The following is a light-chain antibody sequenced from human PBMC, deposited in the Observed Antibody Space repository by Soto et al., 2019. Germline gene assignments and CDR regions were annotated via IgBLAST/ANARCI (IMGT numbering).Light chain of an antibody. CDR3: CSYAGSITFVV. CDR1: SSDVGSYNI. J-gene: IGLJ2*01. Sequence: QSALTQPASVSGSPGQSITISCTGTSSDVGSYNIVSWYQQHPGKAPKLLIYEGSKRPSGVSNRFSGSKSGNTASLTISGLQAEDEADYYCCSYAGSITFVVFGGGTKLTVL. CDR2: EGS. V-gene: IGLV2-23*03.